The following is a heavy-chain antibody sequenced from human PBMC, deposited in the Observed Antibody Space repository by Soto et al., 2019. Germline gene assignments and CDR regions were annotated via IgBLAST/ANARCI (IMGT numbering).Heavy chain of an antibody. CDR3: ARDRDDYIWGSYPHGFAY. V-gene: IGHV3-23*01. CDR1: GFTFSSYA. CDR2: ISGSGGST. J-gene: IGHJ4*02. Sequence: GGSLRLSCAASGFTFSSYAMSWVRQAPGKGLEWVSAISGSGGSTNYAQKLQGRVTMTTDTSTSTAYMELRSLRSDDTAVYYCARDRDDYIWGSYPHGFAYWGQGTLVTVSS. D-gene: IGHD3-16*02.